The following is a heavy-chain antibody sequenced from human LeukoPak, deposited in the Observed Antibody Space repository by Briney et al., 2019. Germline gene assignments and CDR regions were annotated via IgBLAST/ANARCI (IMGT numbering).Heavy chain of an antibody. J-gene: IGHJ4*02. CDR2: ISGSGGST. D-gene: IGHD5-12*01. CDR3: AKDTKHSGYAY. V-gene: IGHV3-23*01. Sequence: GGSLRLSCAASGFTFSSYAMSWVRQAPGKGLEWVSAISGSGGSTYYADSVKGRFTISRDNSKNTLYPQMNSLRAEDTAVYYCAKDTKHSGYAYWGQGTLVTVSS. CDR1: GFTFSSYA.